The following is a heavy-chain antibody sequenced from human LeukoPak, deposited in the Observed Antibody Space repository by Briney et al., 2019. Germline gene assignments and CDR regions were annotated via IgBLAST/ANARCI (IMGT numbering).Heavy chain of an antibody. CDR3: ARRRSSGWYVSYFDY. J-gene: IGHJ4*02. D-gene: IGHD6-19*01. V-gene: IGHV4-34*01. Sequence: SETMFLTCAVYGGSFSGYYWSWIRQPPGKGLEWIGEINHSGSTNYNPSLKSRVTISVDTSKNQFSLKLSSVTAADTAVYYCARRRSSGWYVSYFDYWGQGTLVTVSS. CDR1: GGSFSGYY. CDR2: INHSGST.